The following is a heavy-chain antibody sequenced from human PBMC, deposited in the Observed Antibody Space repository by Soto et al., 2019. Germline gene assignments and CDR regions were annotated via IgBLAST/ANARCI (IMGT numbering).Heavy chain of an antibody. D-gene: IGHD2-21*02. CDR2: MHNTGST. CDR1: GGSISSYY. V-gene: IGHV4-59*01. Sequence: TSETLSLTCTVSGGSISSYYWSWIRQPPGKGLEWIGSMHNTGSTIYNPSLKSRVTISVDTSKNQFSLKLNSVTAADTAVYYCARDLWGYCGADCYPLDVWGQGTTVTVSS. CDR3: ARDLWGYCGADCYPLDV. J-gene: IGHJ6*02.